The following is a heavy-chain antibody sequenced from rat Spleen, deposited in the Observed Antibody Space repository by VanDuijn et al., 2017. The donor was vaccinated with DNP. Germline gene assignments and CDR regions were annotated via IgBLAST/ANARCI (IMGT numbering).Heavy chain of an antibody. CDR1: GFTFSSFP. D-gene: IGHD1-4*01. CDR2: ISTSGGST. V-gene: IGHV5-46*01. CDR3: ARHSRYNGYAMDA. Sequence: EVQLVESGGGLVQPGRSMKLSCAASGFTFSSFPMAWVRQAPTKGLEWVATISTSGGSTYYRDSVKGRFTISRDNAKSTLYLQMDSLRSEETATYYCARHSRYNGYAMDAWGQGTSVTVSS. J-gene: IGHJ4*01.